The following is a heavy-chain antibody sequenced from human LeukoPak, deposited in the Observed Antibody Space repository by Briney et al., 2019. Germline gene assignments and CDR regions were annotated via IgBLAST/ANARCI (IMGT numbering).Heavy chain of an antibody. V-gene: IGHV1-24*01. J-gene: IGHJ6*02. CDR3: ARGGPIFCSGGSCYSPGDYYYGMDV. CDR2: FDPEDGET. Sequence: ASVKVSCKVSGYTLTELSMHWVRQAPGKGLEWMGGFDPEDGETIYAQKFQGRVTMTEDTSTDTAYMELSRLRSDDTAVYYCARGGPIFCSGGSCYSPGDYYYGMDVWGQGTLVTVSS. D-gene: IGHD2-15*01. CDR1: GYTLTELS.